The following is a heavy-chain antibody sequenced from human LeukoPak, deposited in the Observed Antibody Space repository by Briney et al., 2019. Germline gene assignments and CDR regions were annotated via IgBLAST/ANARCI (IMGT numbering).Heavy chain of an antibody. CDR2: ISDSSTTI. J-gene: IGHJ4*02. CDR3: ARDRGGAYDFWSGYYTGYFDY. D-gene: IGHD3-3*01. Sequence: GGSLRLSCAASGFTFSSYNMNWVRQAPGKGLEWVSYISDSSTTIYYADSVKGRFTISRDNAKNSLYLQMNSLRTEDTAVYYCARDRGGAYDFWSGYYTGYFDYWGQGTLVPVSS. V-gene: IGHV3-48*01. CDR1: GFTFSSYN.